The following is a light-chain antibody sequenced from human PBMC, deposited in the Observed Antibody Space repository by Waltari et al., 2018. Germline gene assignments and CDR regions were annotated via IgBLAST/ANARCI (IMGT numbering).Light chain of an antibody. CDR1: SSDVGGYNY. Sequence: QSALTPPASVSGSPGQSITISCTGTSSDVGGYNYVSWYQQHPGKAPKLMIYDVSNRPSWVSYRFSGSKSGNTASLTISGLQAEDEADYYCSSYTSSSTLDVVFGGGTKVTVL. CDR2: DVS. J-gene: IGLJ2*01. V-gene: IGLV2-14*01. CDR3: SSYTSSSTLDVV.